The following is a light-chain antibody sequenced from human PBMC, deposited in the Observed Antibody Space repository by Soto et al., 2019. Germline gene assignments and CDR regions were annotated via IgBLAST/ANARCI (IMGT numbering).Light chain of an antibody. J-gene: IGKJ1*01. Sequence: DIQMTQSPSTLSASVGDRVTITCRASQSISSWLAWYQQKPGKDPKLLIYDASSLESGVPSRFSGSGSGTEFTLTISSLQPDDFATYYCQQYNSYWWTFGQGTNVEIK. V-gene: IGKV1-5*01. CDR1: QSISSW. CDR2: DAS. CDR3: QQYNSYWWT.